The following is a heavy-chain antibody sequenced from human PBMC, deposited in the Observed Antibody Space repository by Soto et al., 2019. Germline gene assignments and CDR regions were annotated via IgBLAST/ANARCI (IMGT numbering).Heavy chain of an antibody. CDR1: GGSISSGGYY. Sequence: SETLSLTCTVSGGSISSGGYYWSWIRQHPGKGLEWIGYMYHSGSTYYNPSLKSRVTISVDTSKKQFSLKLRSVTAADTAVYYCARDYGDYSFFFEYWGQGALVTVSS. CDR2: MYHSGST. CDR3: ARDYGDYSFFFEY. J-gene: IGHJ4*02. V-gene: IGHV4-31*03. D-gene: IGHD4-17*01.